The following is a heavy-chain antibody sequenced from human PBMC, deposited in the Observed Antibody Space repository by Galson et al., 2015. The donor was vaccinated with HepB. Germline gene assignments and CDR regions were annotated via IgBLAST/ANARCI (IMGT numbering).Heavy chain of an antibody. D-gene: IGHD3-22*01. Sequence: SVKVSCKASGYTFTSYGISWVRQAPGRGLEWMGWISAYNGNTNYAQKLQGRVTMTTDTSTSTAYMELRSLRSDDTAVYYCARVPADYYDSSGYSRHWGQGTLVTVSS. V-gene: IGHV1-18*04. J-gene: IGHJ1*01. CDR3: ARVPADYYDSSGYSRH. CDR1: GYTFTSYG. CDR2: ISAYNGNT.